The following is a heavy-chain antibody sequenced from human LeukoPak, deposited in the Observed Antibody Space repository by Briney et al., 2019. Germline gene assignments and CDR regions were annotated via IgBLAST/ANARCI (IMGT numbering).Heavy chain of an antibody. Sequence: SETLSLTCTVSGGSISDYYWTWIRQPAGKGLEWIGRIYTSGGTNYNPSLESRVTISVDMSKNQFSLKLSSVTAADTAVYYCARVPSLGIVVVPAANWYFDLWGRGTLVTVSS. D-gene: IGHD2-2*01. V-gene: IGHV4-4*07. CDR1: GGSISDYY. CDR2: IYTSGGT. CDR3: ARVPSLGIVVVPAANWYFDL. J-gene: IGHJ2*01.